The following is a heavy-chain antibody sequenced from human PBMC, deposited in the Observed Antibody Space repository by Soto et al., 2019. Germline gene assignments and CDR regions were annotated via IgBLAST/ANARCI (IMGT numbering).Heavy chain of an antibody. V-gene: IGHV1-18*01. J-gene: IGHJ3*02. CDR3: ARARQQWLDDAFDI. CDR2: ISAYNGNT. Sequence: GXSVKVSFKASGYTFTSYGISWVRHTPGQGLEWMGWISAYNGNTNYAQKLQGRVTMTTDTSTSTAYMELRSLRPDDTAVYYCARARQQWLDDAFDIWGQGTMVTVSS. CDR1: GYTFTSYG. D-gene: IGHD6-19*01.